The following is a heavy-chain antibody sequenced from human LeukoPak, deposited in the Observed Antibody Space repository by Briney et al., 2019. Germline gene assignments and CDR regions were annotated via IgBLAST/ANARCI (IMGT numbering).Heavy chain of an antibody. J-gene: IGHJ4*02. D-gene: IGHD3-22*01. CDR3: ARGGYDSSGHYSGGDYFDH. V-gene: IGHV4-30-4*01. Sequence: SETLSLTCTVSGGSISSGDYYWSWIRQPPGKGLEWIGYIYYSGSTYYNPSLKSRVTISVDTSKNQFSLKLSSVTAADTAVYYCARGGYDSSGHYSGGDYFDHWGQGTLVTVSS. CDR1: GGSISSGDYY. CDR2: IYYSGST.